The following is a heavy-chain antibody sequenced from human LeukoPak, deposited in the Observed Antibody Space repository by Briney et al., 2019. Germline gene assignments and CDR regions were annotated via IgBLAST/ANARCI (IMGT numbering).Heavy chain of an antibody. CDR1: GFTFSSYG. CDR2: IRYDGSNE. Sequence: QPGGSLRLSCAASGFTFSSYGMHWVRQAPGKGLEWVAFIRYDGSNEYYADSVKGRFTISRDNSKNTLYLQINSLRAEDTAVYYCAKDRGIVVVPAGINHWGQGTLVTVSS. J-gene: IGHJ5*02. V-gene: IGHV3-30*02. CDR3: AKDRGIVVVPAGINH. D-gene: IGHD2-2*01.